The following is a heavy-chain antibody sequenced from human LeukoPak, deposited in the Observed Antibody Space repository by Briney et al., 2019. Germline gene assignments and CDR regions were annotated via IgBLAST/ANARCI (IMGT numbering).Heavy chain of an antibody. J-gene: IGHJ4*02. V-gene: IGHV1-8*03. CDR3: ARAPQVPSSTSSQSPWLRDFDY. Sequence: ASVKVSCKASGYTFTGYYMHWVRQATGQGLEWMGWMDPDSGNTDYAQKFQGRVTITRNTSISTAYMELSSLRSEDTAVYYCARAPQVPSSTSSQSPWLRDFDYWGQGTLVTVSS. D-gene: IGHD2-2*01. CDR2: MDPDSGNT. CDR1: GYTFTGYY.